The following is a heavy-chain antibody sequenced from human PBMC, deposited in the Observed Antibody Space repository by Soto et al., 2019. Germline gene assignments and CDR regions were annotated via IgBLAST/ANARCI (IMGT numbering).Heavy chain of an antibody. CDR2: ISSSSSYI. CDR3: ARPREYYYAGSGYSFLEY. Sequence: GGSLRLSCAASGFTFSSYGMNWVRQAPGKGLQWVSSISSSSSYIYYADSVKGRFTMSRDNSKDSLYLQMNSLRAEDTAVYYCARPREYYYAGSGYSFLEYWGQGTLVTVSS. J-gene: IGHJ4*02. V-gene: IGHV3-21*04. CDR1: GFTFSSYG. D-gene: IGHD3-22*01.